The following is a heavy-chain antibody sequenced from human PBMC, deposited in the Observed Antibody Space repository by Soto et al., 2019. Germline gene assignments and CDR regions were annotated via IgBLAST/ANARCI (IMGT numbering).Heavy chain of an antibody. CDR3: ARHYDSSGLGWFDP. J-gene: IGHJ5*02. D-gene: IGHD3-22*01. V-gene: IGHV4-59*08. CDR2: IYYSGST. CDR1: GGSISSYY. Sequence: SETLSLTCTVSGGSISSYYWSWIRQPPGKGLEWIGYIYYSGSTNYNPSLKSRVTISVDTSKNQFSLKLSSVTAADTAVYYCARHYDSSGLGWFDPWGQGTLVTVSS.